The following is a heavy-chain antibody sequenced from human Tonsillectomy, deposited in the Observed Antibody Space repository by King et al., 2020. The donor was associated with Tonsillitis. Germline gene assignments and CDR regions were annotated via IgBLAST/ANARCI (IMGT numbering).Heavy chain of an antibody. Sequence: VQLQQWGAGLLKPSETLSLTCAVYGGSFSDYYRSWIRQPPGKGLEWIGKINDSGSTNYNPSLKSRVPSSIDTSKNQFSLKLNSVTAADTAVCYCVRSSPYYYVKGGFDPWGQGTLVTVSS. CDR3: VRSSPYYYVKGGFDP. D-gene: IGHD3-10*02. CDR2: INDSGST. CDR1: GGSFSDYY. J-gene: IGHJ5*02. V-gene: IGHV4-34*01.